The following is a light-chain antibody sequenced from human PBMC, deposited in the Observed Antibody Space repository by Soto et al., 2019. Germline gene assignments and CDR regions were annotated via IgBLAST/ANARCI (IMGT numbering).Light chain of an antibody. CDR2: LHSDGRH. Sequence: QPVLTQSPSASASLGASVKLTCTLSSGHRTYAIAWHQQQPEKGPRYLMNLHSDGRHTKGDGIPDRFSGSSSGTERYLTISSLQSEDEADYSCQTWGSGLLVFGGGTKVTVL. J-gene: IGLJ2*01. V-gene: IGLV4-69*01. CDR3: QTWGSGLLV. CDR1: SGHRTYA.